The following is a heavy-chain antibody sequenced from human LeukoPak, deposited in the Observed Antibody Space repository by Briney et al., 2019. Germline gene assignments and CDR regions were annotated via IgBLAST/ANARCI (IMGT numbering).Heavy chain of an antibody. CDR1: GFTFSSYP. V-gene: IGHV3-30-3*01. Sequence: PGGSLRLSCAASGFTFSSYPMHWVRQAPGKGLEWVAGVSFDGTNEYYADSVKGRFTISRDNSKNTLYLQMNSLRAEDTAVYYCVKESDEYSSSSSDYWGQGTLVTVSS. D-gene: IGHD6-6*01. CDR3: VKESDEYSSSSSDY. J-gene: IGHJ4*02. CDR2: VSFDGTNE.